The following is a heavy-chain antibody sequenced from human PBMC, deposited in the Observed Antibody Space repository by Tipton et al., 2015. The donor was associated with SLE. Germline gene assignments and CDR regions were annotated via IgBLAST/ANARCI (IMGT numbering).Heavy chain of an antibody. J-gene: IGHJ4*02. D-gene: IGHD2-8*01. Sequence: QLVQSGPEVKEPGASVKVSCKASGYTLTSNYVQWVRQAPGQGLEWMGLLKPSDGKTTYAQKFQGRVTLTRDTSTSTVYMEVSGLRSDDTAVYYCARSMAFDYWGQGTLVTVST. CDR2: LKPSDGKT. CDR1: GYTLTSNY. CDR3: ARSMAFDY. V-gene: IGHV1-46*01.